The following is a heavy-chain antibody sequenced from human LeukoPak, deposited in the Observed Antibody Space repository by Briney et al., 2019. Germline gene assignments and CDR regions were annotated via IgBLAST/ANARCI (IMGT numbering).Heavy chain of an antibody. CDR1: GFAFSTYE. V-gene: IGHV3-48*03. J-gene: IGHJ4*02. CDR3: ARVGAYAAVNC. CDR2: ISSSGSTI. Sequence: PGGSLRLSCAASGFAFSTYEMNWVRQAPGKGLEWVSYISSSGSTIYYADSVKGRFTISRDNAKNSLYLQMNRLKAEETAGYYCARVGAYAAVNCWGQGTLVTVSS. D-gene: IGHD3-16*01.